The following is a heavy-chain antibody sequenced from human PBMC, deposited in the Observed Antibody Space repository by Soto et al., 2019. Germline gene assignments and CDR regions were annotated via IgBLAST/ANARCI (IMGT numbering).Heavy chain of an antibody. J-gene: IGHJ4*02. D-gene: IGHD3-22*01. CDR3: AKSPNYYDSSGYWDY. Sequence: GGSLRLSCAASGFTFSSYGMHWVRQAPGKGLEWVAVISYDGSNKYYADSVKGRFTISRDNSKNTLYLQMNSLRAEDTAVYYCAKSPNYYDSSGYWDYWGQGTLVTVSS. V-gene: IGHV3-30*18. CDR1: GFTFSSYG. CDR2: ISYDGSNK.